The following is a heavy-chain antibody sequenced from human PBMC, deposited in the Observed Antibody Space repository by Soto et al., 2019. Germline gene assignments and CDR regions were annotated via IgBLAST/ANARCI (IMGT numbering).Heavy chain of an antibody. Sequence: ASVKVSCKASGYTFTSYGISWVRQAPGQGLEWMGWISACNGNTKYSQKLQGRVTMTTDTSTSTAYMELSSLRSEDTAVYYCAAARPGYCSGGSCYHDVFDIWGQGTMVIVSS. D-gene: IGHD2-15*01. CDR2: ISACNGNT. V-gene: IGHV1-18*01. CDR1: GYTFTSYG. J-gene: IGHJ3*02. CDR3: AAARPGYCSGGSCYHDVFDI.